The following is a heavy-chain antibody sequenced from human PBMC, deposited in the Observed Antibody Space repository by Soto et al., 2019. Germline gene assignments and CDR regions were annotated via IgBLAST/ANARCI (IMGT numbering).Heavy chain of an antibody. D-gene: IGHD3-3*01. CDR1: GYTLTELS. J-gene: IGHJ3*02. Sequence: GASVKVSCKVSGYTLTELSMHWVRQAPGKGLEWMGGFDPEDGETIYAQKFQGRVTMTEDTSTDTAYMELSSLRSEDTAVYYCATDGSWSGYVNGPDAFDIWGQGTMVT. V-gene: IGHV1-24*01. CDR2: FDPEDGET. CDR3: ATDGSWSGYVNGPDAFDI.